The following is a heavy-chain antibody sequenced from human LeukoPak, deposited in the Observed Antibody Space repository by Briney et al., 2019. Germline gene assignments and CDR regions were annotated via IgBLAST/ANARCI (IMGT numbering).Heavy chain of an antibody. D-gene: IGHD4-17*01. CDR1: GGSISTYY. V-gene: IGHV4-4*07. CDR2: IYTSGST. J-gene: IGHJ4*02. CDR3: ARTTGDSLSFDY. Sequence: SETLSLTCTVSGGSISTYYWSWIRQPAGKGLEWIGRIYTSGSTNYNPSLKSRVTMSVDTSKNHFSLKLSSVTAADTVVYYCARTTGDSLSFDYWGQGTLVTVSS.